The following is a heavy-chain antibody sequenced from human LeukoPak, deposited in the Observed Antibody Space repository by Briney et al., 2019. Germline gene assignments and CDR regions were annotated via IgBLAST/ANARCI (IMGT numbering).Heavy chain of an antibody. Sequence: QPGGSLRLSCAASGFTFDVYAMHWVRQAPGKGLEWVSGISWNSGSIGYADSVKGRFTISRDNAKNSLYLQMNSLRAEDTAVYYCARDLSSSWFDGMDVWGQGTTVTVSS. V-gene: IGHV3-9*01. CDR1: GFTFDVYA. J-gene: IGHJ6*02. CDR2: ISWNSGSI. D-gene: IGHD6-13*01. CDR3: ARDLSSSWFDGMDV.